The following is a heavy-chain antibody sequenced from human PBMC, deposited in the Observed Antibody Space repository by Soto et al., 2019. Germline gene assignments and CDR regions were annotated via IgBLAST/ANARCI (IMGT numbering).Heavy chain of an antibody. J-gene: IGHJ5*02. CDR2: IDPXXXXX. D-gene: IGHD2-21*02. CDR3: ARHIVVVTALNPAFDP. Sequence: GESLKISCKGSGYSFTSYWISWVRQMPGKGLEWMGRIDPXXXXXXYSPSFQGHVTISADKSISTAYLQWSSLKASDTAMYYCARHIVVVTALNPAFDPWGQGTLVTVSS. V-gene: IGHV5-10-1*01. CDR1: GYSFTSYW.